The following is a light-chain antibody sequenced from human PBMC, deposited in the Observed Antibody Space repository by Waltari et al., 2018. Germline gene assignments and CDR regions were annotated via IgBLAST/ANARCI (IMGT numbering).Light chain of an antibody. Sequence: DIQMTQSLSTLSASVGDRITISCRCSQSVGTWLAWYQQKPGKAPKLLIYMASSLESGVPSRFSGSGSGTEFTLTISGLQPDDFATYFCQQYSSFSTFGQGTKV. V-gene: IGKV1-5*03. CDR3: QQYSSFST. CDR2: MAS. CDR1: QSVGTW. J-gene: IGKJ2*01.